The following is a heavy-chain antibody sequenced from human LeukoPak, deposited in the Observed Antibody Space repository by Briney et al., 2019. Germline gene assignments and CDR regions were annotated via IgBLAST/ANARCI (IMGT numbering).Heavy chain of an antibody. CDR1: GFTFSRYW. Sequence: GGSLRLSCAASGFTFSRYWMSWVRQAPGKGLEWVANIKRDGSEKYYVDSVKGRFTISRDNAKNSLYLQMNSVRAEDTAIYYCAREWERYCSNTSCWGGFDYWGQGTLVTVSS. D-gene: IGHD2-2*01. CDR2: IKRDGSEK. V-gene: IGHV3-7*01. CDR3: AREWERYCSNTSCWGGFDY. J-gene: IGHJ4*02.